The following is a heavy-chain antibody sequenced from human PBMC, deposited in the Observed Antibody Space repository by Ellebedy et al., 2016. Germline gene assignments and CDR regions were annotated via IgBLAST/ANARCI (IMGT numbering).Heavy chain of an antibody. Sequence: ASVKVSCKASGYNFTSYAMHWVRQAPGQRLEWMGWINAGNGYTKYSQKFQGRVTITRDTSASTVYMELRSLRSDDTAVYYCARDPPGSTEDFWGQGTLVTVSS. CDR1: GYNFTSYA. J-gene: IGHJ4*02. V-gene: IGHV1-3*01. D-gene: IGHD3-10*01. CDR3: ARDPPGSTEDF. CDR2: INAGNGYT.